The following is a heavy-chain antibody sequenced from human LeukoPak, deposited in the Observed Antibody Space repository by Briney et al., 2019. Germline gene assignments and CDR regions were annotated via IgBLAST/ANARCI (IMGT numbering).Heavy chain of an antibody. CDR2: MNPNNGNT. CDR1: GGTFSSYA. V-gene: IGHV1-8*02. CDR3: VRDGEGVAISVNYWFDP. J-gene: IGHJ5*02. D-gene: IGHD3-10*01. Sequence: ASVKVSCKASGGTFSSYAINWVRQASGQGLEWMGWMNPNNGNTGYAQKFQGRVTMTRDTSISTAYMELSALRSEDTAVYYCVRDGEGVAISVNYWFDPWGQGTLVTVSS.